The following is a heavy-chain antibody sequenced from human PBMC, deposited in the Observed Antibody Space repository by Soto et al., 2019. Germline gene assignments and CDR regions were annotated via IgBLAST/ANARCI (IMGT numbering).Heavy chain of an antibody. CDR2: ISGSGGTT. CDR1: GFTFSSYA. V-gene: IGHV3-23*01. J-gene: IGHJ4*02. CDR3: EKFSRSSYYDTSRYH. Sequence: CGSLRLSCAASGFTFSSYAMSWIRQAPGKGLEWVSAISGSGGTTYYADSVKGRFTISRDNSKTTLYLQMNSLRAEDTAVYYCEKFSRSSYYDTSRYHWGQGPLVTVSS. D-gene: IGHD3-22*01.